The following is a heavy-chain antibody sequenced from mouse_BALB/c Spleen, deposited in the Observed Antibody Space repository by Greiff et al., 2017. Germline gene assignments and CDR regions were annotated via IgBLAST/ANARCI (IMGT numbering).Heavy chain of an antibody. CDR3: ARESLYGNFAY. Sequence: VKVVESGPGLVAPSQSLSITCTVSGFSLTSYGVHWVRQPPGKGLEWLGVIWAGGSTNYNSALMSRLSISKDNSKSQVFLKMNSLQTDDTAMYYCARESLYGNFAYWGQGTLVTVSA. J-gene: IGHJ3*01. V-gene: IGHV2-9*02. CDR2: IWAGGST. D-gene: IGHD2-1*01. CDR1: GFSLTSYG.